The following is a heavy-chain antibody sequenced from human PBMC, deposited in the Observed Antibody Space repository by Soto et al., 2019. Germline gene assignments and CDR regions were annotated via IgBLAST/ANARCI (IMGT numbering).Heavy chain of an antibody. CDR1: GGTFSSYA. Sequence: SVKVSCKASGGTFSSYAISWVRQAPGQGLEWMGGIIPIFGTANYAQKFQGRVTITADESTSTAYMELSSLRSEDTAVYYCARDKYLGYGSGSYRYYGMDVWDQGTTVTVSS. CDR3: ARDKYLGYGSGSYRYYGMDV. D-gene: IGHD3-10*01. CDR2: IIPIFGTA. V-gene: IGHV1-69*13. J-gene: IGHJ6*02.